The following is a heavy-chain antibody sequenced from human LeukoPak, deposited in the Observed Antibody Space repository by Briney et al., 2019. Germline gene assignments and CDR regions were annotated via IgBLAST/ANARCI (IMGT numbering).Heavy chain of an antibody. CDR3: ARQAPGGNYVWGSYRHGYFDY. Sequence: SETLSLTCTVSGGSLSSGDYYWSWIRQPPGKGLEWIGYIYYSGSTYYNPSLKSRVTISVDTSKNQFSLKLSSVTAADTAVYYCARQAPGGNYVWGSYRHGYFDYWGQGTLVTVSS. CDR2: IYYSGST. J-gene: IGHJ4*02. V-gene: IGHV4-30-4*08. CDR1: GGSLSSGDYY. D-gene: IGHD3-16*02.